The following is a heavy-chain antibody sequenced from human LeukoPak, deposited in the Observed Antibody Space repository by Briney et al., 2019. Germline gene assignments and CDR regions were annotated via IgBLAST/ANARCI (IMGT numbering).Heavy chain of an antibody. CDR3: AKDIAVVPAAIGYNWFDP. D-gene: IGHD2-2*02. J-gene: IGHJ5*02. V-gene: IGHV3-23*01. CDR2: ISGSGGST. CDR1: GFTFDDYT. Sequence: GGSLRLSCAASGFTFDDYTMHWVRQAPGKGLEWVSAISGSGGSTYYADSVKGRFTISRDNSKNTLYLQMNSLRAEDTAVYYCAKDIAVVPAAIGYNWFDPWGQGTLVTVSS.